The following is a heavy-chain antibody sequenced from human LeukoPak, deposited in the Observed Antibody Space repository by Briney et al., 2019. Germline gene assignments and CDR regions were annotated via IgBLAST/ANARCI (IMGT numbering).Heavy chain of an antibody. CDR3: ARHRCSSSGCRSIDV. CDR2: ISYSGST. J-gene: IGHJ6*02. Sequence: SETLSLTCTVSGGSISSSSWSWLRQPPGKRLEWIGYISYSGSTNYNPSLKSRVTISVDTSKNQFSLKLTSVTAADTAVYYCARHRCSSSGCRSIDVWGQGTTVTVSS. CDR1: GGSISSSS. V-gene: IGHV4-59*08. D-gene: IGHD2-2*01.